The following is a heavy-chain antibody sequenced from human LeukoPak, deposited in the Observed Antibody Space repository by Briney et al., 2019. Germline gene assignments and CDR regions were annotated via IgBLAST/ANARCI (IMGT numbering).Heavy chain of an antibody. Sequence: SSETLSLTCAVYGGSFSGYYWSWIRQPPGKGLECIGEINHSGSTNYNPSLKSRVTISVDTSKNQISLKLNSVTAADTAVYYCGRDSRGPDYWGQGTLVTVSS. CDR3: GRDSRGPDY. CDR1: GGSFSGYY. D-gene: IGHD3-22*01. CDR2: INHSGST. V-gene: IGHV4-34*01. J-gene: IGHJ4*02.